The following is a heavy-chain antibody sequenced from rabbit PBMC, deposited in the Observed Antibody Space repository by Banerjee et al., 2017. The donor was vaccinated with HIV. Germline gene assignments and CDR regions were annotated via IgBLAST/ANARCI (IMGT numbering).Heavy chain of an antibody. CDR1: GFSLSNNYV. V-gene: IGHV1S40*01. CDR2: INSNTGNT. D-gene: IGHD7-1*01. Sequence: QSLQESGGGLFQPGGSLALTCKASGFSLSNNYVMCWVRQAPGKGLEWIACINSNTGNTVYASWAKGRFTISKTSSTTVTLQMTSLTAADTATHFCARAFYGGYGGYDLWGQGTLVTVS. J-gene: IGHJ4*01. CDR3: ARAFYGGYGGYDL.